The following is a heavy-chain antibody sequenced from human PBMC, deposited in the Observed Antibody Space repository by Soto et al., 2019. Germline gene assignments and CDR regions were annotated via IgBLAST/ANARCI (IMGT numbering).Heavy chain of an antibody. D-gene: IGHD5-12*01. Sequence: LRRSCAVSGGPFGTYTMNWVRQAPWKGLECVSGIRRGGDNTYYADCVRGRFTISRDNFKSTCYLEMNSMQARHTTMYYCARGSPGIYDVESWGPEAM. CDR1: GGPFGTYT. CDR2: IRRGGDNT. V-gene: IGHV3-23*01. CDR3: ARGSPGIYDVES. J-gene: IGHJ3*02.